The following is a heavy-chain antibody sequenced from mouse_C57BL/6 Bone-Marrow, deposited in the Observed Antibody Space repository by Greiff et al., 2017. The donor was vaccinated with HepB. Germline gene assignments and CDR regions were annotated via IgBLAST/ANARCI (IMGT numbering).Heavy chain of an antibody. CDR1: GYTFTSYW. D-gene: IGHD1-1*01. V-gene: IGHV1-5*01. CDR3: TRSEYSGTDY. J-gene: IGHJ2*01. CDR2: IYPGNSDT. Sequence: EVQLQQSGTVLARPGASVKMSCKTSGYTFTSYWMHWVKQRPGQGLEWIGAIYPGNSDTSYNQKFKGKAKLTAVTSASTAYMGLSSLTNEDSAVYNCTRSEYSGTDYWGQGTTLTVSS.